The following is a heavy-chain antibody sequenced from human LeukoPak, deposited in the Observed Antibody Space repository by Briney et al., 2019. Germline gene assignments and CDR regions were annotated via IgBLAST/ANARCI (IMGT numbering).Heavy chain of an antibody. Sequence: PSETLSLTCTVSGGSISSYYWSWIRQPPGKGLEWIGYIYSSGSTNYNPSLKSRVTISVDTSKNEFSLKLSSVTAADTAVYYCARQVHSRHAFSIWGQGTMVTVSS. CDR1: GGSISSYY. CDR3: ARQVHSRHAFSI. CDR2: IYSSGST. V-gene: IGHV4-59*08. J-gene: IGHJ3*02. D-gene: IGHD2-15*01.